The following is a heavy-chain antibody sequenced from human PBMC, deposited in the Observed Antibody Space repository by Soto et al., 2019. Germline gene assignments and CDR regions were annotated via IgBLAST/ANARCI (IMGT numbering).Heavy chain of an antibody. Sequence: QVQLQESGPGLVKPSQTLSLTCTVSGGSISSGGYYWSWIRQHPGKGLEWIAYIDYSGSTYYNPSLMVRVTISADTSKNQFSLKLSSVTVADTAVYYCAMRIVATIYYFDYWGQGTLVTVSS. CDR3: AMRIVATIYYFDY. V-gene: IGHV4-31*03. J-gene: IGHJ4*02. D-gene: IGHD5-12*01. CDR2: IDYSGST. CDR1: GGSISSGGYY.